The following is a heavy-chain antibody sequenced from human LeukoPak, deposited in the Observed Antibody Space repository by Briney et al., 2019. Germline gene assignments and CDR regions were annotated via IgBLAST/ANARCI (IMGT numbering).Heavy chain of an antibody. J-gene: IGHJ4*02. CDR1: GYTFTSYY. CDR2: INPSGGST. V-gene: IGHV1-46*01. D-gene: IGHD3-16*01. Sequence: ASVKVSCKASGYTFTSYYMHWVRQAPGQGLEWMGIINPSGGSTSYAQKLQGRVTMTRDTSTSTVYMELSSLRSEDTAVYYCAGGQYDYVWGSVEYWGREPWSPSPQ. CDR3: AGGQYDYVWGSVEY.